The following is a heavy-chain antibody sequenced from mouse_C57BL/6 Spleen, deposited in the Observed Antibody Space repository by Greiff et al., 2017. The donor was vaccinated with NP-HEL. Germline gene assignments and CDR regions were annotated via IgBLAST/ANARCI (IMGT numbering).Heavy chain of an antibody. CDR1: GYTFTSYW. CDR2: IDPNSGGT. D-gene: IGHD2-2*01. J-gene: IGHJ3*01. CDR3: ARVYLLWLDDFSFAY. V-gene: IGHV1-72*01. Sequence: QVQLKQPGAELVKPGASVKLSCKASGYTFTSYWMHWVKQRPGRGLEWIGRIDPNSGGTKYNEKFKSKATLTVDKPSSTAYMQLSSLTSEDSAVYYCARVYLLWLDDFSFAYWGQGTLVTVSA.